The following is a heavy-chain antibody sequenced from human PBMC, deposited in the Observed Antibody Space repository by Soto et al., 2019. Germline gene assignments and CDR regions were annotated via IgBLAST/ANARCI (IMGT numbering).Heavy chain of an antibody. D-gene: IGHD2-15*01. Sequence: QVQLVQSGAEVKKPVSSVKVSCKASGGTFSSYAISWVRQAPGQGLEWMGGIIPIFGTANYAQKFQGRVTITADKSTSTAYMELSSLRSEDTAVYYCAREDGGNHPDAFDIWGQGTMVTVSS. J-gene: IGHJ3*02. CDR3: AREDGGNHPDAFDI. CDR2: IIPIFGTA. V-gene: IGHV1-69*06. CDR1: GGTFSSYA.